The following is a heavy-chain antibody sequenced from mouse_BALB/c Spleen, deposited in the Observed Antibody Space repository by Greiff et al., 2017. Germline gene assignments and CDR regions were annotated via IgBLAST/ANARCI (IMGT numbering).Heavy chain of an antibody. Sequence: DVQLQESGPGLVKPSQSLSLTCSVTGYSITSGYYWNWIRQFPGNKLEWMGYISYDGSNNYNPSLKNRISITRDTSKNQFFLKLNSVTTEDTATYYCASGISMDYWGQGTSVTVSS. CDR2: ISYDGSN. CDR1: GYSITSGYY. CDR3: ASGISMDY. D-gene: IGHD4-1*01. V-gene: IGHV3-6*02. J-gene: IGHJ4*01.